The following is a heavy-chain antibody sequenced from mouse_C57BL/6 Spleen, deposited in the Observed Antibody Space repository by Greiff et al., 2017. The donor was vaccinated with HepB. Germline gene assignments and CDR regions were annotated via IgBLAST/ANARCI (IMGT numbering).Heavy chain of an antibody. CDR3: ARGVGSFAY. J-gene: IGHJ3*01. V-gene: IGHV1-64*01. CDR2: IHPNSGNT. CDR1: GYTFTSYW. Sequence: QVQLQQPGAELVKPGASVKLSCKASGYTFTSYWMHWVKQRPGQGLEWIGMIHPNSGNTNYNEKFKSKATLTVDKSSSTAYMQLSSLTSEDSAVYYCARGVGSFAYWGQGTLVTVSA.